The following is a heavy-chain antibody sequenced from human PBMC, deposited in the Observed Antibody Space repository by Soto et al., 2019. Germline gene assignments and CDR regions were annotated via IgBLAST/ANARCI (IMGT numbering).Heavy chain of an antibody. CDR3: ARTDRDFYGLDV. J-gene: IGHJ6*02. CDR1: GFTFRNYD. CDR2: ISAAGAP. Sequence: EVQLVESGGGLVQPGGSLRLSCEASGFTFRNYDMHWVRQGTGEGLEWVSGISAAGAPDYAYSVVGRFTISRENAQNSFFLQMNSLRVGDTAVYYCARTDRDFYGLDVWGQGTTVIVSS. V-gene: IGHV3-13*05.